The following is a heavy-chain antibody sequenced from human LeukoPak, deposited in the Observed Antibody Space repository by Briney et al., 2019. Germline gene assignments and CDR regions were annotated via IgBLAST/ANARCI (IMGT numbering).Heavy chain of an antibody. CDR2: IYYSGST. CDR3: ARDRATYDYYDSSGYYLGNWFDP. CDR1: GGSISSHY. Sequence: SETLSLTCTVSGGSISSHYWSWIRQPPGKGLEWIGYIYYSGSTNYNPSLKSRVTISVDTSKNQFSLKLSSVTAADTAVYYCARDRATYDYYDSSGYYLGNWFDPWGQGTPVTVSS. D-gene: IGHD3-22*01. V-gene: IGHV4-59*11. J-gene: IGHJ5*02.